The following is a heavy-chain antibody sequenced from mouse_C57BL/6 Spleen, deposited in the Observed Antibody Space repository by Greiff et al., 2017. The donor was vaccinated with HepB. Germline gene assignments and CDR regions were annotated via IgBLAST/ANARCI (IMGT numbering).Heavy chain of an antibody. Sequence: QVQLQQPGAELVKPGASVKLSCKASGYTFTSYWMQWVKQRPGQGLEWIGEIDPSDSYTNYNQKFKGKATLTVDTSSSTAYMQLSSLTSEDSAVYYCARYRSSYSYFDYWGQGTTLTVSS. CDR1: GYTFTSYW. J-gene: IGHJ2*01. D-gene: IGHD1-1*01. V-gene: IGHV1-50*01. CDR3: ARYRSSYSYFDY. CDR2: IDPSDSYT.